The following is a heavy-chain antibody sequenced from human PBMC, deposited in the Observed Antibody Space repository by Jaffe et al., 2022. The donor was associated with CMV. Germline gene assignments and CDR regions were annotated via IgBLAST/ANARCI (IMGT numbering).Heavy chain of an antibody. CDR2: IYYSGST. V-gene: IGHV4-59*08. CDR3: ARRDYGSDWYFDL. CDR1: GGSISSYY. D-gene: IGHD4-17*01. J-gene: IGHJ2*01. Sequence: QVQLQESGPGLVKPSETLSLTCTVSGGSISSYYWSWIRQPPGKGLEWIGYIYYSGSTNYNPSLKSRVTISVDTSKNQFSLKLSSVTAADTAVYYCARRDYGSDWYFDLWGRGTLVTVSS.